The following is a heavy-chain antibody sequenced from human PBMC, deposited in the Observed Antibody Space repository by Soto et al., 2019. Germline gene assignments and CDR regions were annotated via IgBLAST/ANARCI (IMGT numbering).Heavy chain of an antibody. Sequence: QITLKESGPTLVKPTQTLTLTCTFSGFSLSTSGVGVGWIRQPPGKALEWLALIYWDDDKRYSPSLKSRLTITKDTSKNQVVLTMTNMDPVDTATYYCARVEGPAAAAGNFDYWGQGTLVTVSS. CDR1: GFSLSTSGVG. D-gene: IGHD6-13*01. CDR2: IYWDDDK. V-gene: IGHV2-5*02. CDR3: ARVEGPAAAAGNFDY. J-gene: IGHJ4*02.